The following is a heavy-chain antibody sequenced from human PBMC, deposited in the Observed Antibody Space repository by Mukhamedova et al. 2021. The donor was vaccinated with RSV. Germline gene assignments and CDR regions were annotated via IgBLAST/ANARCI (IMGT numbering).Heavy chain of an antibody. V-gene: IGHV4-34*01. D-gene: IGHD1-26*01. Sequence: RQPPGKGLEWIGEITHSGGSKFNPSLESRVTISGDTSKSQFSLKLTSVTAADTAVYFCARGSGVWYFDSWGRGTLVTVFS. CDR2: ITHSGGS. J-gene: IGHJ2*01. CDR3: ARGSGVWYFDS.